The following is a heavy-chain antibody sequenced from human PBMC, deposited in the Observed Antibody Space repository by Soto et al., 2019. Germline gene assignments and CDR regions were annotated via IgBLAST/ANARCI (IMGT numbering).Heavy chain of an antibody. J-gene: IGHJ5*02. V-gene: IGHV4-34*01. CDR3: ARGGSTRITILGVVIMPSNWFDP. D-gene: IGHD3-3*01. CDR1: GGSFSGYY. Sequence: PSETLSLSCAVSGGSFSGYYWSWIRQPPVKGLEWIGEINHSGSTNSNPSLKSRVTISVDTSKNQFSLKLSSVTATDTAVYYCARGGSTRITILGVVIMPSNWFDPWGQGTLVTVSS. CDR2: INHSGST.